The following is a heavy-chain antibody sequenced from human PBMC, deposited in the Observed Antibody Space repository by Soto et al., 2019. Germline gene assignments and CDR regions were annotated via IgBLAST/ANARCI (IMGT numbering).Heavy chain of an antibody. CDR2: IYWDDDK. CDR1: GFSLSTSGVG. J-gene: IGHJ4*02. Sequence: QITLKESGPTLVKPTQTLTLTCTFSGFSLSTSGVGVGWIRQPPGKALEWLGLIYWDDDKRYSPSLKSRLTITKDTTNNQEVLTKTNMDPADTATYYCARRGGRYYFDYWGQGTLVTVSS. D-gene: IGHD2-15*01. V-gene: IGHV2-5*02. CDR3: ARRGGRYYFDY.